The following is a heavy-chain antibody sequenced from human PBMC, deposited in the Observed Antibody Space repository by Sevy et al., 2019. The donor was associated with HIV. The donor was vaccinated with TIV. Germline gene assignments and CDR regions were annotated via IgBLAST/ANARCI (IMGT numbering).Heavy chain of an antibody. J-gene: IGHJ6*02. CDR2: IKSKADGGTI. V-gene: IGHV3-15*01. Sequence: GGSLRLSCAASGFTFTYAWMTWVRQAPGKGLEWLGRIKSKADGGTIDYAAPVKGRFTISRDDSKNTLYLQMNSLKTEDTGVYYCSTDPIILLLVTDGMDVWGRWTTVTVSS. CDR1: GFTFTYAW. CDR3: STDPIILLLVTDGMDV. D-gene: IGHD2-8*02.